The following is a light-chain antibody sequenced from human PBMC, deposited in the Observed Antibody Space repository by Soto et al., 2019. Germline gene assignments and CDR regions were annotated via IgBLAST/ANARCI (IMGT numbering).Light chain of an antibody. CDR3: SSYTSSSTLVV. V-gene: IGLV2-14*01. CDR2: EVS. J-gene: IGLJ2*01. Sequence: QSVLTQPASVSGSPGQSIAISCTGNSSDVGGYNYVSWYQQHPGKAPKLMIYEVSNRPSGVSNRFSGSKSGNTASLTISGLQAEDEADYYCSSYTSSSTLVVFGGGTTLTVL. CDR1: SSDVGGYNY.